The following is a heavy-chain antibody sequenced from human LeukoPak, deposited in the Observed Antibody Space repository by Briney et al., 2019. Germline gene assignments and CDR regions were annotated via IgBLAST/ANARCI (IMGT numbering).Heavy chain of an antibody. V-gene: IGHV3-23*01. CDR2: ISGSGGST. CDR1: GFTFSSYA. J-gene: IGHJ1*01. Sequence: PGPSLRLSCAASGFTFSSYAMSWVRQAPGKGMEWVSAISGSGGSTYYADSVKGRFTISRDNSKNTLYLQMNSLRAEDTAVYYCAKVDSSSWYQYFQHWGQGTLVTVSS. D-gene: IGHD6-13*01. CDR3: AKVDSSSWYQYFQH.